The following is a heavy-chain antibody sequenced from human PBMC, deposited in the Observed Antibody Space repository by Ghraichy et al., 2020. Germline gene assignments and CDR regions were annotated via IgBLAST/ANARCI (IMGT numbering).Heavy chain of an antibody. CDR1: GGSFSGYY. CDR2: INHSGST. J-gene: IGHJ4*02. D-gene: IGHD1-26*01. Sequence: SETLSLTCAVYGGSFSGYYWSWIRQPPGKGLEWIGEINHSGSTNYNPSLKSRVTISVDTSKNQFSLKLSSVTAADTAVYYCARGPEVGATSSRGTDYWGQGTLVTVSS. CDR3: ARGPEVGATSSRGTDY. V-gene: IGHV4-34*01.